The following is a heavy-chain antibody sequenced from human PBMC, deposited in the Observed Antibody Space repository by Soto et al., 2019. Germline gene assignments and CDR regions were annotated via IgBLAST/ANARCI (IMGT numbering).Heavy chain of an antibody. Sequence: PSETLSLTCTVSGGSISSSNYYWSWIRQPPGKGLEWIGYIYHSGSTYYNPSLKSRVTISVDRSKNQFSLKLSSVTAADTAVYYCARGSYYYDSRGYYHYWGQGTLVTVSS. D-gene: IGHD3-22*01. CDR2: IYHSGST. CDR3: ARGSYYYDSRGYYHY. V-gene: IGHV4-30-2*01. J-gene: IGHJ4*02. CDR1: GGSISSSNYY.